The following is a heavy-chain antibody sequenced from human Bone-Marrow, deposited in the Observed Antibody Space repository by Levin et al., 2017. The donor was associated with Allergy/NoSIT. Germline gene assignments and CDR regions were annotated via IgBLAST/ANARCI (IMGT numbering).Heavy chain of an antibody. CDR3: ARGVPSDY. CDR1: GGSIISSDW. J-gene: IGHJ4*02. V-gene: IGHV4-4*02. CDR2: IYYTGST. Sequence: ASETLSLTCIVSGGSIISSDWWSWVRQPPGKGLEWIGEIYYTGSTKYNPSLKSRVTISVDSSKNQFSLHLSSMTAADTAVYYCARGVPSDYWGQGILVAVSS.